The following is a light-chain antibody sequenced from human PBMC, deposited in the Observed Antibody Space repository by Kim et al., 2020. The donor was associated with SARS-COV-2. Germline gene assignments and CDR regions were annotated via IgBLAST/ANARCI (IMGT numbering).Light chain of an antibody. Sequence: ASVKPTCTLSSGHSSYAIAWHQQQPEKGPRYLMKLNSDGSHSKGDGIPDRFSGSSSGAERYLTISSRQSEDEADYYCQTWGTGIRVFGGGTKLTVL. J-gene: IGLJ3*02. CDR2: LNSDGSH. CDR1: SGHSSYA. CDR3: QTWGTGIRV. V-gene: IGLV4-69*01.